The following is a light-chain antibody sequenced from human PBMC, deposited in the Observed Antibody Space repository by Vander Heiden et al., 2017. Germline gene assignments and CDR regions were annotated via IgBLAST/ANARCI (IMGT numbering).Light chain of an antibody. Sequence: EIVLTQSPGNLSLSPGERATLSCRASQSVSSSYLAWYQQKPGQAPRLLIYGASSRATGIPDRFSGSGSGTDFTLTISRLEPEDFAVYYCQQYGSSPRVTFGPGTKVDIK. CDR3: QQYGSSPRVT. V-gene: IGKV3-20*01. CDR2: GAS. J-gene: IGKJ3*01. CDR1: QSVSSSY.